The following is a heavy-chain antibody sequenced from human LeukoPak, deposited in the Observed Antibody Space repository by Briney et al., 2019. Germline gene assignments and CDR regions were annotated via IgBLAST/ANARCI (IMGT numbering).Heavy chain of an antibody. CDR2: IYYSGST. Sequence: SETLSLTCTVSGGSISSYYWSWIRQPPGKGLEWIGYIYYSGSTNYNPSLKSRVTISVDTSKNQFSLKLSSVTAADTAVYYCASARNWPGIGCYYYGMDVWGQGTTVTVSS. J-gene: IGHJ6*02. CDR1: GGSISSYY. V-gene: IGHV4-59*01. CDR3: ASARNWPGIGCYYYGMDV. D-gene: IGHD1-20*01.